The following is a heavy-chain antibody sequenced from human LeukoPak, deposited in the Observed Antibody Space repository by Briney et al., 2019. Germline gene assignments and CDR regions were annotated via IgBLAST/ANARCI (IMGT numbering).Heavy chain of an antibody. CDR2: ISAYNGNT. V-gene: IGHV1-18*01. J-gene: IGHJ4*02. D-gene: IGHD3-22*01. Sequence: ASVTVSCKASGYTFTSYGISWVRQAPGQGLEWMGWISAYNGNTNYAQKLQGRVTMTTDTSTSTAYMELRSLRSDDTAVYYCARDGRYDSSGYPRYWGQGTLVTVSS. CDR1: GYTFTSYG. CDR3: ARDGRYDSSGYPRY.